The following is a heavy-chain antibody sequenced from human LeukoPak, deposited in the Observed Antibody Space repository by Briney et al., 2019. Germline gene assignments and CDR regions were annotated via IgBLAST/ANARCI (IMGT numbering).Heavy chain of an antibody. D-gene: IGHD2-15*01. CDR1: GYTFTSYG. J-gene: IGHJ4*02. V-gene: IGHV1-18*01. CDR3: ARDERSSCRGDSCYYFDY. Sequence: ASVKVSCKASGYTFTSYGISWVRQAPAQGLEWMAWISGYNGNTNCAQKFQGRVTMTTDTSTSTAYMEVRSLRSDDTAVYYCARDERSSCRGDSCYYFDYWGQGTLVTVSP. CDR2: ISGYNGNT.